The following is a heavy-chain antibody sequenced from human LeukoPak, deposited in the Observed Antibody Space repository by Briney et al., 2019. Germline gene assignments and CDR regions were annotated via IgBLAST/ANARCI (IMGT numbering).Heavy chain of an antibody. CDR3: ARTRDGPFAY. CDR1: GFTFSNYA. J-gene: IGHJ4*02. Sequence: GGSLRLSCAASGFTFSNYAMNWVRQAPGKGLEWVSSIIVSGDNTYYADSVKGRFTISRDNAKNSLYLQMNSLRVEDTAVYYCARTRDGPFAYWGQGTLVTVSS. V-gene: IGHV3-23*01. D-gene: IGHD5-24*01. CDR2: IIVSGDNT.